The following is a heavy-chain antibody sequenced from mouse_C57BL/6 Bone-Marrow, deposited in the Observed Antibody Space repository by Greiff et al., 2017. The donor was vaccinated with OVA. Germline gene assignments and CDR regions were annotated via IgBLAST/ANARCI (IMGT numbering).Heavy chain of an antibody. CDR2: IDPSDSKT. CDR3: AIPTDYYINSFAY. Sequence: QVQLQQPGAELVKPGASVKLSCKASGYTFTSYWMQWVKQRPGPGLEWIGEIDPSDSKTNYNQKFKGKATLTVDTASSTAYMQLSSLTSEDSAVYYCAIPTDYYINSFAYWGQGTLVTVSA. J-gene: IGHJ3*01. D-gene: IGHD2-5*01. V-gene: IGHV1-50*01. CDR1: GYTFTSYW.